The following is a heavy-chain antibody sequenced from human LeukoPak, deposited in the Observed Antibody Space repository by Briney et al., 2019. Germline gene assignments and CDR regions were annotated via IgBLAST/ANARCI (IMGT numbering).Heavy chain of an antibody. J-gene: IGHJ6*03. V-gene: IGHV4-59*01. Sequence: PSETLSLTCTVSGGSISSYYWSWIRQPPGKGLEWIGYIYYSGSTNYNPSLKSRVTISVDTSKNQFSLKLSSVTAADTAVYYCARALLNYDILSGYYYYYYMDVWGKGTTVTISS. CDR2: IYYSGST. D-gene: IGHD3-9*01. CDR1: GGSISSYY. CDR3: ARALLNYDILSGYYYYYYMDV.